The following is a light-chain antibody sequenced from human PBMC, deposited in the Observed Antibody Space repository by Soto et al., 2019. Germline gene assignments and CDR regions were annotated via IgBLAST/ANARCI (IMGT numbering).Light chain of an antibody. CDR1: QSVLTY. J-gene: IGKJ5*01. V-gene: IGKV3-15*01. CDR2: AAS. CDR3: QQYNNWS. Sequence: EIVLTQSPATLSLSPGETATLSCRASQSVLTYLGWYQQKPGQAPRLLIYAASTRATGIPARFSGSGSGTEFTLTISSLQSEDFAVYYCQQYNNWSFGQGTRLEI.